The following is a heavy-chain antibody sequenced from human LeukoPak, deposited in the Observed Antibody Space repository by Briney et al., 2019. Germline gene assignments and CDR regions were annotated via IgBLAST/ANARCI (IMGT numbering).Heavy chain of an antibody. D-gene: IGHD2-2*01. CDR3: AREGGLVVD. CDR1: GGSISSSSYY. V-gene: IGHV4-39*02. Sequence: SETLSLTCTVSGGSISSSSYYWGWIRQPPGKGLEWIGSIYYSGSTYYNPSLKSRVTISVDTSKNQFSLKLSSVTAADTAVYYCAREGGLVVDWGQGTLVTVSS. J-gene: IGHJ4*02. CDR2: IYYSGST.